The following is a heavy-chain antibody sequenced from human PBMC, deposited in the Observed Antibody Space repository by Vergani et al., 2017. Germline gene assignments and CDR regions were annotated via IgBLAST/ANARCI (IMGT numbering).Heavy chain of an antibody. CDR2: ISSSSTI. V-gene: IGHV3-48*01. Sequence: EVQLVESGGGLVQPGGSLRLSCAASGFTFSSYSMNWVRQAPGKGLEWVSYISSSSTIYYADSVKGRFTISRDNAKNSLYLQMNSLRAEDTAVYYCARDKGYCSGGSCYPGGFDPWGQGTLVTVSS. J-gene: IGHJ5*02. CDR3: ARDKGYCSGGSCYPGGFDP. D-gene: IGHD2-15*01. CDR1: GFTFSSYS.